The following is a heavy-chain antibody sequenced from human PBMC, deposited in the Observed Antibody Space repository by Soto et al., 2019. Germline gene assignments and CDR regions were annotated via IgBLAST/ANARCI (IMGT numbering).Heavy chain of an antibody. D-gene: IGHD6-19*01. J-gene: IGHJ6*02. CDR2: IIPIFGTA. Sequence: SVKVSCKASGGTFSSYAISWVRQAPGEGLEWMGGIIPIFGTANYAQKFQGRVTITADESTSTAYMELSSLRSEDTAVYYCARGEQAAVADYYYYYGMDVWGQGTTVTVS. V-gene: IGHV1-69*13. CDR1: GGTFSSYA. CDR3: ARGEQAAVADYYYYYGMDV.